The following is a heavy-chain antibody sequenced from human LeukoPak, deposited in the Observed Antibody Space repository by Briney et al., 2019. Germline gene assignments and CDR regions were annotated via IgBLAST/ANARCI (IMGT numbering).Heavy chain of an antibody. Sequence: PGGSLRLSCAASGFTFSDYYMSWIRQAPGKGLEWVSYISSSGSTIYYADSVKGRFTISRDNAKNSLYLQMNSLRAEDTAVYYCARGDVVVPAAIFFDYWGQGTLVTVSS. CDR3: ARGDVVVPAAIFFDY. CDR2: ISSSGSTI. CDR1: GFTFSDYY. J-gene: IGHJ4*02. V-gene: IGHV3-11*01. D-gene: IGHD2-2*01.